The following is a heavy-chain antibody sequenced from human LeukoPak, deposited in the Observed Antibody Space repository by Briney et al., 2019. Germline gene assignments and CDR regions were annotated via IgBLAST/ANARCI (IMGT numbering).Heavy chain of an antibody. Sequence: GGSLRLSCAASGFTFSNYAMNWVRQAPGKGLEWVSGISGSGSSTYYADSVKGRFTISRDNSENNLYLQMNSLRAGDTAVYYCARHRVTGTTGWFDPWGQGTLVTVSS. CDR1: GFTFSNYA. J-gene: IGHJ5*02. CDR3: ARHRVTGTTGWFDP. V-gene: IGHV3-23*01. CDR2: ISGSGSST. D-gene: IGHD1-7*01.